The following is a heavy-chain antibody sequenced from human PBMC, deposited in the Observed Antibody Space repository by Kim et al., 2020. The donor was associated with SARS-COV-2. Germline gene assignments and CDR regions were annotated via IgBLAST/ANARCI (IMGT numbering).Heavy chain of an antibody. J-gene: IGHJ6*03. Sequence: ASVKVSCKASGYSLTTHSMNWVRQAPGQGLEWLGWINTNTGHPTYVQGLTGRLVFSLDTSVNTAFLEMNGLQTEDTAVYYCARDRGLCVTSSCRSYHYHMDVWGKGTTVTVSS. D-gene: IGHD3-10*01. CDR1: GYSLTTHS. CDR2: INTNTGHP. V-gene: IGHV7-4-1*02. CDR3: ARDRGLCVTSSCRSYHYHMDV.